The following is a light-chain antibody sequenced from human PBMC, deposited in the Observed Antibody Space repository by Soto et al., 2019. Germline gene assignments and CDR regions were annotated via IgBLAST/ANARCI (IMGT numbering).Light chain of an antibody. CDR2: EVS. V-gene: IGLV2-14*01. CDR1: SSDVGGYNF. J-gene: IGLJ3*02. Sequence: QSALTQPASVSGSPGQSITISCTGTSSDVGGYNFVSWYQQHPGKAPRLIIYEVSSRPSGVSYRFSGSKSVNTASLTISGLQADDEADYYCSSYTLRNTLVLFGGGTKLTVL. CDR3: SSYTLRNTLVL.